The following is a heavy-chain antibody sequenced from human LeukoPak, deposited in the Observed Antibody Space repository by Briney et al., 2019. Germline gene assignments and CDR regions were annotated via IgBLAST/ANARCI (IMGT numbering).Heavy chain of an antibody. V-gene: IGHV3-7*04. D-gene: IGHD2-15*01. CDR2: IHQDGNEK. CDR3: ARGDKFSGDY. Sequence: PGGSLRLSCAASGFTFSTYWMSWVRQAPGKGLEWVANIHQDGNEKYYVESVKGRFTIYRDNAKNSLYLQMNSLRAEDTAVYYCARGDKFSGDYWGQGTLVTVSS. CDR1: GFTFSTYW. J-gene: IGHJ4*02.